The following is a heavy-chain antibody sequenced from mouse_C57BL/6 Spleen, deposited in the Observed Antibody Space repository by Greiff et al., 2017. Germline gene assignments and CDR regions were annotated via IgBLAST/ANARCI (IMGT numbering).Heavy chain of an antibody. CDR1: GYTFTSYW. J-gene: IGHJ4*01. CDR3: AIRAFNDYDGDYYAMDY. D-gene: IGHD2-4*01. CDR2: IHPNSGST. V-gene: IGHV1-64*01. Sequence: QVQLQQPGAELVKPGASVKLSCKASGYTFTSYWMHWVKQRPGQGLEWIGMIHPNSGSTNYNEKFKSKATLTVDKSSSTAYMQLSSLTSEDSAVYYCAIRAFNDYDGDYYAMDYWGQGTSVTVSS.